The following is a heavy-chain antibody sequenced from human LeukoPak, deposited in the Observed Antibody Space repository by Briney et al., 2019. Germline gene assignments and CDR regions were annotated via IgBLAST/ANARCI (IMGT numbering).Heavy chain of an antibody. CDR3: AGEGIAARGSDY. Sequence: SETLSLTCTVSGGSISSYYWSWIRQPAGKGLEWIGRIYTSGSTNYGPSLKSRVTMSVDTSKNQFSLKLSSVTAADTAVYYCAGEGIAARGSDYWGQGTLVTVSS. CDR2: IYTSGST. J-gene: IGHJ4*02. D-gene: IGHD6-6*01. V-gene: IGHV4-4*07. CDR1: GGSISSYY.